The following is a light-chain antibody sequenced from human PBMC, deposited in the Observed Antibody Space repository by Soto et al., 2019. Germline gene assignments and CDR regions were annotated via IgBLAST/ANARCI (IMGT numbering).Light chain of an antibody. CDR2: GAS. Sequence: EIVMTQSPATLSVSPGERATLSCRASQSVSSNLAWYQQKPGQAPRLLLYGASTRATGIPGRFSGSGSGTDFTLTSSSLLSEDFAVYYCQQHNYWPSFGQGTELEIK. V-gene: IGKV3-15*01. CDR3: QQHNYWPS. CDR1: QSVSSN. J-gene: IGKJ2*01.